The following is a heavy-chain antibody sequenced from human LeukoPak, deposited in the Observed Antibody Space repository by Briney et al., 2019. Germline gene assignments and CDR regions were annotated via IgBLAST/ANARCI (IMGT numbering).Heavy chain of an antibody. Sequence: SETLSLTCTVSGVSISSYYWSWIRQPPGKGLEWIGYIFINGNTNYNPSLKSRVTLSVDTSNNQFSLKLSSLTAADTAMYYCARRDSSSSSGWFGPWGQGTLVAVSS. V-gene: IGHV4-4*09. CDR3: ARRDSSSSSGWFGP. CDR2: IFINGNT. D-gene: IGHD6-6*01. J-gene: IGHJ5*02. CDR1: GVSISSYY.